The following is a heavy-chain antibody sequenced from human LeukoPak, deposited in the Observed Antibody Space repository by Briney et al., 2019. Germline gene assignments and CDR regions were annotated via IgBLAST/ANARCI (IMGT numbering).Heavy chain of an antibody. CDR3: ARDPRRIVGAYGEFGY. V-gene: IGHV1-2*02. Sequence: ASVKVSFKSSGYTFTGYYMHWVRQAPGQGLEWMGWINPNSGGKNYAQKFQDRVTMTRDTSISTAYMELSRLISDDTAVYYCARDPRRIVGAYGEFGYWGQGTLVTVSS. J-gene: IGHJ4*02. CDR2: INPNSGGK. CDR1: GYTFTGYY. D-gene: IGHD1-26*01.